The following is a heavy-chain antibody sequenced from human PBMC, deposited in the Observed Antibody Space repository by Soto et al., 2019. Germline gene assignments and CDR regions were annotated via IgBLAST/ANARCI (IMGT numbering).Heavy chain of an antibody. CDR3: ATITMVRGVIIKGRNWFDP. V-gene: IGHV4-39*01. CDR2: IYYSGST. D-gene: IGHD3-10*01. J-gene: IGHJ5*02. CDR1: GGSISSSSYY. Sequence: QLQLQESGPGLVKPSETLSLTCTVSGGSISSSSYYWGWIRQPPGKGLEWIGSIYYSGSTYYNPSLKSRVTISVDTSKNQFSLKLSSVTAADTAVYYSATITMVRGVIIKGRNWFDPWGQGTLVTVSS.